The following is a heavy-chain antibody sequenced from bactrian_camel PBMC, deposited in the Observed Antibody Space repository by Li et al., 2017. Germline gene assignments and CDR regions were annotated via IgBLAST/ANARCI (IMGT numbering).Heavy chain of an antibody. J-gene: IGHJ4*01. D-gene: IGHD1*01. CDR2: IDTGGGNT. V-gene: IGHV3S54*01. CDR1: EWSLSSWC. Sequence: HVQLVESGGGSVQAGGSLTLSCAPSEWSLSSWCMGWFRQVTGKPREAVATIDTGGGNTYYADSVKGRFTISQDNAKKTVYLQMNSLKPEDTAMYYCARGPRVRSGGYCYLESAPYNYWGQGTQVTVS. CDR3: ARGPRVRSGGYCYLESAPYNY.